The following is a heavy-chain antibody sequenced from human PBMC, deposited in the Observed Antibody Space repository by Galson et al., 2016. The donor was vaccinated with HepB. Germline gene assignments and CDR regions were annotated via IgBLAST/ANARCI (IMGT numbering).Heavy chain of an antibody. V-gene: IGHV3-64*01. CDR3: AREDIVATISDYYYGMDD. Sequence: SLRLSCAASGFTFSSYVMHWVRQGPGKGLEYVSSISSNGGSTYYANSVKGRFTISRDNSKNTLYLQMGSLRVEDMAVYYCAREDIVATISDYYYGMDDWGKGTTVTVSS. J-gene: IGHJ6*04. CDR2: ISSNGGST. D-gene: IGHD5-12*01. CDR1: GFTFSSYV.